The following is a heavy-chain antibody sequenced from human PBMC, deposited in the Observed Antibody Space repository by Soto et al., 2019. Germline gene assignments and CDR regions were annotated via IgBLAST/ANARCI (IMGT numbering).Heavy chain of an antibody. CDR1: GFTFITYG. V-gene: IGHV3-30*03. CDR3: ARGSSNRWFLMDV. J-gene: IGHJ6*02. Sequence: QVQLVESGGGVVQPGGSLRLSCAVSGFTFITYGMHWVRQAPGKGLEWVAVISSDGNNEFYAGSVKGRFTISRDNSKNTLFLQMNSLRGEDTAVYYCARGSSNRWFLMDVWGQGTTVSVSS. CDR2: ISSDGNNE. D-gene: IGHD6-13*01.